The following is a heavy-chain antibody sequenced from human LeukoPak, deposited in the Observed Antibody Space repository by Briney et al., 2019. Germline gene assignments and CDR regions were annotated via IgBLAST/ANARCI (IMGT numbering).Heavy chain of an antibody. CDR2: INPNSGGT. V-gene: IGHV1-2*06. J-gene: IGHJ4*02. CDR1: GYTFTCYY. Sequence: ASXKVSCKASGYTFTCYYMHWVRQAPGQGLEWMGRINPNSGGTNYAQKFQGRVTMPRATSISTAYMELSRLRSHDTAVYYRARSYYDISTAYYLFDYSGQGTLVTVSS. CDR3: ARSYYDISTAYYLFDY. D-gene: IGHD3-9*01.